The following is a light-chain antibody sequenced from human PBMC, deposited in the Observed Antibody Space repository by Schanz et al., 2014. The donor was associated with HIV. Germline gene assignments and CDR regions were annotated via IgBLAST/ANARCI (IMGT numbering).Light chain of an antibody. Sequence: DIVMTQSPDSLAVSLGERATINCKSSQSVLYSSNNKNYLAWYQQKPGQPPKLLIYWASTREFGVPDRFSGSGSGTDFALTISTLQAEDVALYYCQQYYSTFTFGPGTKVDIK. J-gene: IGKJ3*01. CDR3: QQYYSTFT. V-gene: IGKV4-1*01. CDR1: QSVLYSSNNKNY. CDR2: WAS.